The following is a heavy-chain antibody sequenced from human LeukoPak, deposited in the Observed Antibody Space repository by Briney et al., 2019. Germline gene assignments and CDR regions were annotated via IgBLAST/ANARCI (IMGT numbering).Heavy chain of an antibody. CDR2: IKSNADGGTP. V-gene: IGHV3-15*01. CDR3: TTFYHEYSPY. Sequence: GGSLRLSCAASGFSFMNAWMIWVRQAPGKGLEWVGRIKSNADGGTPDYAAPARGRFTISRDDSKNTLYLQMNSLKTEDTAVYYCTTFYHEYSPYWGRGTLVIVSS. CDR1: GFSFMNAW. J-gene: IGHJ4*02. D-gene: IGHD2/OR15-2a*01.